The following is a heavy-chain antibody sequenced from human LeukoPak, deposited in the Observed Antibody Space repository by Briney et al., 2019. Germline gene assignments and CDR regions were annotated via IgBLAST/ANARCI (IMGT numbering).Heavy chain of an antibody. CDR1: GDSFSSYY. V-gene: IGHV4-59*12. CDR2: IYYSGST. CDR3: ARARYRRLGAFDI. J-gene: IGHJ3*02. Sequence: PSETLSLTCTVSGDSFSSYYWSWIRQPPGKGLEWIGYIYYSGSTNYNPSLKSRVTISVDTSKNQFSLKLSSVTAADTAVYYCARARYRRLGAFDIWGQGTMVTVSS. D-gene: IGHD2-2*02.